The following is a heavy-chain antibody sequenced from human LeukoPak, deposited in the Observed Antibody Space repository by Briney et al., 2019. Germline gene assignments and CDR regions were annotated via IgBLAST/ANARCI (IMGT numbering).Heavy chain of an antibody. D-gene: IGHD1-1*01. CDR2: ISAYNGNT. CDR1: GYTFTGYG. Sequence: GASVKVSCKASGYTFTGYGISWVQQAPGQGLEWMGWISAYNGNTNYAQKLQGRVTMTTDTSTSTAYMELSSLRSEDTAVYYCARPNAGDNWKGMGWFAPWAREPWSPSPQ. J-gene: IGHJ5*02. V-gene: IGHV1-18*01. CDR3: ARPNAGDNWKGMGWFAP.